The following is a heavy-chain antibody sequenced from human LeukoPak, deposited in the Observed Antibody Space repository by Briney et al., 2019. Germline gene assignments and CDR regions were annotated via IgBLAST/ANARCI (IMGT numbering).Heavy chain of an antibody. D-gene: IGHD3-22*01. J-gene: IGHJ5*02. CDR1: GYSFTNYD. CDR2: MKPNSGDT. CDR3: ARCDYDTTINPNWFDP. Sequence: GASVKISCKASGYSFTNYDINWVRQAPGQGLEWMGWMKPNSGDTGYAQKFQGRVTFSRNTSISTAYMELTNLRSEDTAVYYCARCDYDTTINPNWFDPWGQGTLVTVSS. V-gene: IGHV1-8*03.